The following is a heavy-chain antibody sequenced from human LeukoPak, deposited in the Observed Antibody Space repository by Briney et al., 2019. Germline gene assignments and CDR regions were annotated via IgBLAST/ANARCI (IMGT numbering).Heavy chain of an antibody. V-gene: IGHV3-23*01. CDR3: AKPPQPLIVVVVAVAFDI. D-gene: IGHD2-15*01. Sequence: GGSLRLSCAASGFTFSSYAMSWVRQAPGKGLEWVSAISGSGGSTYYADSVKGRFTISRDNSKNTLYLQMNSLRAEDTAVYYCAKPPQPLIVVVVAVAFDIWGQGTMDTVSS. J-gene: IGHJ3*02. CDR1: GFTFSSYA. CDR2: ISGSGGST.